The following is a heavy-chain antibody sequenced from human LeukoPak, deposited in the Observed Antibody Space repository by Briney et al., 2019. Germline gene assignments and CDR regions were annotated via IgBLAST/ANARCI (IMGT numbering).Heavy chain of an antibody. D-gene: IGHD3-10*01. Sequence: GGSLRLSCAASGFTFSNAWMSWVRQAPGKGLEWVGRIKSKTDGGTTDYAAPVKGRFTISRDDSKNTLYQQMNSLKTEDTAVYYCTTDLGASLRGYITMVRGVIGYFDYWGQGTLVTVSS. CDR2: IKSKTDGGTT. J-gene: IGHJ4*02. V-gene: IGHV3-15*01. CDR3: TTDLGASLRGYITMVRGVIGYFDY. CDR1: GFTFSNAW.